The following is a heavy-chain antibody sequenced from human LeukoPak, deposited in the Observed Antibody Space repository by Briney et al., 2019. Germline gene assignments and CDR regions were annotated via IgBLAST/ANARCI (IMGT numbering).Heavy chain of an antibody. CDR1: GFTFSSYW. Sequence: PGGSLRLSCAASGFTFSSYWMTWVRQAPGKGLEFVANIKEDGSDKYYVDSVKGRFTISRDNAKNSLYLQMNGLRAEDTAVYYCARDRGWLTFDCWGQGTLVTVSS. D-gene: IGHD5-24*01. V-gene: IGHV3-7*01. CDR3: ARDRGWLTFDC. CDR2: IKEDGSDK. J-gene: IGHJ4*02.